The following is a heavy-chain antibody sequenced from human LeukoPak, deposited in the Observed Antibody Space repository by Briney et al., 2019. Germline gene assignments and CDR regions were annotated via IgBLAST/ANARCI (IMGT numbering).Heavy chain of an antibody. D-gene: IGHD6-19*01. V-gene: IGHV4-39*01. CDR3: ARHDSRRPEYSGWYDYFDY. CDR1: GGSVSSSSYY. Sequence: SSETLSLTCTVSGGSVSSSSYYWGWIRQPPGKGLEWIGSIYYSGSTYYNPSLKSRVTISVDTSKNQFSLKLSSVTAADTAVYYCARHDSRRPEYSGWYDYFDYWGQGTLVTVSS. J-gene: IGHJ4*02. CDR2: IYYSGST.